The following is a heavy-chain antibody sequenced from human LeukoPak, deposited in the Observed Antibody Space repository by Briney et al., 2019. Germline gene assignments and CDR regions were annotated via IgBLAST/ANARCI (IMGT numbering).Heavy chain of an antibody. J-gene: IGHJ4*02. V-gene: IGHV1-18*01. Sequence: ASVKVSCKASGYTFTSYGISWVGQATGQGLEWMGWISAYNGNTNYAQKLQGRVTMTTDTSTSTAYMELRSQRSDDTAVYYCARDKWERSSGWYYWGQGTLVTVSS. D-gene: IGHD6-19*01. CDR1: GYTFTSYG. CDR2: ISAYNGNT. CDR3: ARDKWERSSGWYY.